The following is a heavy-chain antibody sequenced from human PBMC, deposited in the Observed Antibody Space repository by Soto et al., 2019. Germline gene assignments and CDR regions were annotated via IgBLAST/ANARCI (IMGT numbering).Heavy chain of an antibody. CDR1: GFTFSNYA. Sequence: EVQLLDSGGGLVQPGGSLRLSCEASGFTFSNYAMNWVRQAPGKGLEWVLGISGGGDNTYYADSVKGRFTISKDNAKHTVFMQMNSLRAEDTAVYYCAKERRARGFDYWGQGTLVTVSS. CDR3: AKERRARGFDY. J-gene: IGHJ4*02. V-gene: IGHV3-23*01. CDR2: ISGGGDNT.